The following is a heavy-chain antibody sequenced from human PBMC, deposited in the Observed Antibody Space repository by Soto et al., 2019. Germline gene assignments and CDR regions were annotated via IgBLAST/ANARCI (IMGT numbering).Heavy chain of an antibody. CDR1: GFTFSDHY. D-gene: IGHD3-10*01. J-gene: IGHJ4*02. Sequence: QVQLVESGGGLVKPGGSLRLSCAASGFTFSDHYMTWIRQAPGKGLEWVSYISGSATTIYYADSVRGRFTVSRDNAKNSLYLQMNSLRAEDTAVYYCAGDPYYYASEYWGQGILVTVSS. CDR2: ISGSATTI. CDR3: AGDPYYYASEY. V-gene: IGHV3-11*01.